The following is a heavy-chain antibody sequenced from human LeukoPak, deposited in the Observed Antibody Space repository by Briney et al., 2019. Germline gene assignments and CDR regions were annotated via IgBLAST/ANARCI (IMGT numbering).Heavy chain of an antibody. CDR3: ARDQGVYYYGMDV. V-gene: IGHV3-33*01. CDR1: GFTFSSYG. J-gene: IGHJ6*02. Sequence: PGRSLRLSCAASGFTFSSYGMHWVRQAPGKGLEWVAVIWYDGSNKYYADSVKGRFTISRDNSKNTLYLQMNSLRAEDTAVYYCARDQGVYYYGMDVWGQGTTVTVSS. CDR2: IWYDGSNK.